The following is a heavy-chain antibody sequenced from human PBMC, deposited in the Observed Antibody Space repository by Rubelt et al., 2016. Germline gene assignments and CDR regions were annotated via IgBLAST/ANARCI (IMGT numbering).Heavy chain of an antibody. CDR3: AKDVGRHSNYLANDAFDI. CDR1: GFTFSSYG. CDR2: ISYDGSNK. D-gene: IGHD4-11*01. Sequence: GGGVVQPGRSLRLSCAASGFTFSSYGMHWVRQAPGKGLEWAAVISYDGSNKYYADSVKGRFTISRDNSKNTVYLQMNSLRAEDTAVYYCAKDVGRHSNYLANDAFDIWGQGKMVTVSS. J-gene: IGHJ3*02. V-gene: IGHV3-30*18.